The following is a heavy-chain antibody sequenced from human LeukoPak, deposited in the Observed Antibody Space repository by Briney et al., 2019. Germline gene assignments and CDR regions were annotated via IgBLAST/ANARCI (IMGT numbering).Heavy chain of an antibody. D-gene: IGHD3-9*01. V-gene: IGHV4-34*01. J-gene: IGHJ6*02. Sequence: SETLSLTCAVYGGSFSGYYWSWIRQPPGKGLEWIGEINHSGSTNYNPSLKSRVTVSVDTSKNQFSLRLSSVTAADTAVYYCARITIFPPVYYYYGMDVWGQGTTVTVSS. CDR2: INHSGST. CDR1: GGSFSGYY. CDR3: ARITIFPPVYYYYGMDV.